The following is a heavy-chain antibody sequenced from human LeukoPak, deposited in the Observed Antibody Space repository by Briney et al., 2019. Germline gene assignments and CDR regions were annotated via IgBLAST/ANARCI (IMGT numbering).Heavy chain of an antibody. V-gene: IGHV1-8*01. Sequence: ASVKVSSKASGYTFTSYDINWVRQVTGQGLEWMGWMNPNSGNTGYAQKFQGRVTMTRNTSISTAYMELSSLRSEDTAVYYCARGRFYRGGNGVVGYWGQGTLVTVSS. D-gene: IGHD4-23*01. CDR2: MNPNSGNT. CDR3: ARGRFYRGGNGVVGY. J-gene: IGHJ4*02. CDR1: GYTFTSYD.